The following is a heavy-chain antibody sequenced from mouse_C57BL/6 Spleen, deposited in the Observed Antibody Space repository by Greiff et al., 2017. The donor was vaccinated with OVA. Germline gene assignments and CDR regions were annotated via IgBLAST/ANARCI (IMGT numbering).Heavy chain of an antibody. V-gene: IGHV1-59*01. CDR1: GYTFTSYW. D-gene: IGHD1-1*01. CDR3: ARSIYYYGSSYVFGFDV. J-gene: IGHJ1*03. CDR2: IDPSDSYT. Sequence: QVQLKQPGAELVRPGTSVKLSCKASGYTFTSYWMHWVKQRPGQGLEWIGVIDPSDSYTNYNQKFKGKATLTVDTSSSTAYMQLSSLTSEDSAVYYCARSIYYYGSSYVFGFDVWGTGTTVTVSS.